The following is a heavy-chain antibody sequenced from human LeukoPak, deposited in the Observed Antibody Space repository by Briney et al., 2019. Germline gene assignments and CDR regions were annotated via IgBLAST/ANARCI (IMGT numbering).Heavy chain of an antibody. CDR2: ISTYNVDT. CDR3: ARANRPSSWYKDGMDV. V-gene: IGHV1-18*01. CDR1: GYTFTNYG. Sequence: GASVKVSCKASGYTFTNYGISWVRPAPGQGLERMGWISTYNVDTEYAQKFQGRVTLTTDPSTSKAYMELRSLRSEDTAVYYCARANRPSSWYKDGMDVWGQGTTVTVSS. J-gene: IGHJ6*02. D-gene: IGHD6-13*01.